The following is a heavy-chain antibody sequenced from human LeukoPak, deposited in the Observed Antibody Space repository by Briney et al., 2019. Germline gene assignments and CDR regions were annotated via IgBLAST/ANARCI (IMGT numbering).Heavy chain of an antibody. CDR2: INSDGSST. D-gene: IGHD2-2*01. Sequence: GGSLRLSCAASGFTFSSYWMHWVRQAPGKGLVWVSRINSDGSSTSYADSVKGRFTVSRDNAKNSLYLQMNSLRAEDTAVYYCARDLVVVPAAMGRAYYYGMDVWGQGTTVTVSS. J-gene: IGHJ6*02. V-gene: IGHV3-74*01. CDR3: ARDLVVVPAAMGRAYYYGMDV. CDR1: GFTFSSYW.